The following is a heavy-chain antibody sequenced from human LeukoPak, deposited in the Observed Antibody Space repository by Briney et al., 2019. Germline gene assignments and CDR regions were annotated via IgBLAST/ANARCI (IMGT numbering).Heavy chain of an antibody. CDR2: INHSGST. CDR1: GGSFSGYY. D-gene: IGHD2-2*01. J-gene: IGHJ6*03. V-gene: IGHV4-34*01. CDR3: ARATVVYQLPSYYYYYMDV. Sequence: PSETLSLTCAVYGGSFSGYYWSWIRQPPGKGLEWIGEINHSGSTNYNPSLKSRITISVDTSKNKFSLKLSSVTAADTAVYYCARATVVYQLPSYYYYYMDVWGKGTTVTVSS.